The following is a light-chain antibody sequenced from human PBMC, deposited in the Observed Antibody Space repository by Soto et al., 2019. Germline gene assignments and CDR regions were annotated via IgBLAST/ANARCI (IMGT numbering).Light chain of an antibody. V-gene: IGKV1-39*01. CDR1: QTINRY. J-gene: IGKJ2*01. Sequence: DIQMTQSPASLSASVGDRVTTTCRASQTINRYLSWYQQKPGKAPKLLIFAASTLQGGVPSGFSGSGSGTEFTLTITSLQPDDFATYYCQQSYSPPFTFGQGTNLEIK. CDR3: QQSYSPPFT. CDR2: AAS.